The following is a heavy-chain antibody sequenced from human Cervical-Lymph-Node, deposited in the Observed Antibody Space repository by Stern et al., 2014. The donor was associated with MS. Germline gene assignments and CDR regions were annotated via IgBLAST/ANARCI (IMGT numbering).Heavy chain of an antibody. D-gene: IGHD5-12*01. CDR2: ISGSGGST. Sequence: VQLVESGGGLVQPGGSLRLSCAASGFTFSSYAMSWVRQAPGKGLEWVSGISGSGGSTYYADSVKGRFTISRDNSKNTLYLQMNSLRAEDTAVYYCANNIVATQDFDYWGQGTLVTVSS. CDR1: GFTFSSYA. CDR3: ANNIVATQDFDY. J-gene: IGHJ4*02. V-gene: IGHV3-23*04.